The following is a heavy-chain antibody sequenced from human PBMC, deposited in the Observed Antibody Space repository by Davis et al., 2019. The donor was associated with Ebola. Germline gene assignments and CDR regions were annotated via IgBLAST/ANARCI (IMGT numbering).Heavy chain of an antibody. CDR2: IYTSGST. CDR1: GGSISSYY. J-gene: IGHJ5*02. Sequence: PSETLSLTCTVSGGSISSYYWSWIRQPAGKGLEWIGRIYTSGSTNYNPSLKSRVTMSVDTSKNQFSLKLSSVTAADTAVYYCARDRYCSGGSCHNWFDPWGQGTLVTVSS. CDR3: ARDRYCSGGSCHNWFDP. V-gene: IGHV4-4*07. D-gene: IGHD2-15*01.